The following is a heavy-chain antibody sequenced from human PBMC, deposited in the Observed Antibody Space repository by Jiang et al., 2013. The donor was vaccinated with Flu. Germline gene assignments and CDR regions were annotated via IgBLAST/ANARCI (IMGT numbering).Heavy chain of an antibody. Sequence: SVKVSCKASGYTFTRYFMHWVRQAPGQGLEWMGIINPSGGSTRYTQKFEGRVTMTRDTSTSTVYMELSSLRSEDTAVYYCARDPNGLRFSEWLGPDYYYDMDVWGQGTTVTVSS. D-gene: IGHD3-3*01. CDR3: ARDPNGLRFSEWLGPDYYYDMDV. CDR1: GYTFTRYF. J-gene: IGHJ6*02. CDR2: INPSGGST. V-gene: IGHV1-46*03.